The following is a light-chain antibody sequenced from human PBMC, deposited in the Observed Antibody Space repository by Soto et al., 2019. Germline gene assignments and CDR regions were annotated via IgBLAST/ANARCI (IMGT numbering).Light chain of an antibody. CDR3: MQALQTPFT. Sequence: DIVMTQSPLSLPVTPVEPASISCRSSQSLLHSNGYNYLDWYLQKPGQSPQLLIYLRSNRASGVPDRFSGSGSGTDFTLKISRVEAEDVGVYYCMQALQTPFTFGQGTRLEIK. J-gene: IGKJ5*01. V-gene: IGKV2-28*01. CDR2: LRS. CDR1: QSLLHSNGYNY.